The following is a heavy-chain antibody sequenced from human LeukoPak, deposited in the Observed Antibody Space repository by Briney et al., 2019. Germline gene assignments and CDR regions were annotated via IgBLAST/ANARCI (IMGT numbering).Heavy chain of an antibody. CDR2: ISSGGDLI. V-gene: IGHV3-11*01. D-gene: IGHD4-17*01. CDR1: GFSFRDFY. CDR3: AKVEANDYGDYVRGSIDY. Sequence: GGSLRLSCAASGFSFRDFYMSWVRQAPGKGLEWVSYISSGGDLIFDADSVRGRFTISRDNAKNSLYLQMNSLRAEDTAVYYCAKVEANDYGDYVRGSIDYWGQGTLVTVSS. J-gene: IGHJ4*02.